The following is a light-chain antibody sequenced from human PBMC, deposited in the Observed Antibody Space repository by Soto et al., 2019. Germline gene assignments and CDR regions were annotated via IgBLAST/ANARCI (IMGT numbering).Light chain of an antibody. CDR2: DAS. V-gene: IGKV1-5*01. CDR1: QSISSW. J-gene: IGKJ4*01. CDR3: QQANSFPLT. Sequence: EIQMNQSPSTLSASVGDRVTITCRASQSISSWLAWYQQKPGKAPKLLIYDASSLESGVPSRFSVSGSGTDGTLTISSLQQEDCTTYYCQQANSFPLTFGGGTKVDI.